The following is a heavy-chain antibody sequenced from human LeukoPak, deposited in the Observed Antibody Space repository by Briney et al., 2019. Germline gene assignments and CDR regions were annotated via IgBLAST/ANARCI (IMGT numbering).Heavy chain of an antibody. CDR1: GGSISSYY. J-gene: IGHJ6*02. CDR2: IYYSGST. Sequence: SETLSLTCTVSGGSISSYYWSWIRQPPGKGLEWIGYIYYSGSTNYNPSLKSRVTISVDTSKNQFSLKLSSVTAADTAVYYCARMDSSGPEAYYYGMDVWGQGTTVTVSS. D-gene: IGHD3-22*01. CDR3: ARMDSSGPEAYYYGMDV. V-gene: IGHV4-59*08.